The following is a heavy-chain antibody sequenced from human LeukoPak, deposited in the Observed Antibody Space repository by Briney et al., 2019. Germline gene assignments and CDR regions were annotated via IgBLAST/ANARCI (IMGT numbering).Heavy chain of an antibody. D-gene: IGHD1-1*01. V-gene: IGHV4-59*01. CDR1: GGSISSYY. CDR3: AGFTHAGTGGGDAFDI. J-gene: IGHJ3*02. Sequence: SETLSLTCTVSGGSISSYYWSWIRQPPGKGLEWIGYIYYSGRTNYNPSLKSRVTISVDTSKNQFSLKLSSVTAADTAVYYCAGFTHAGTGGGDAFDIWGQGTMVTVSS. CDR2: IYYSGRT.